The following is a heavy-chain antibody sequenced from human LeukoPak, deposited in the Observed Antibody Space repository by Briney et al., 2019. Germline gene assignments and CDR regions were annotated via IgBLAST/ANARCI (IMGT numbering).Heavy chain of an antibody. Sequence: SETLSLTCAVYGGSFSGYYWSWILQPPGKGLEWIGEINHSGSTNYNPSLKSRVTISVDTSKNQFSLKLSSVTAADTAVYYCARGIGGYDFPNWFDPWGQGTLVTVSS. V-gene: IGHV4-34*01. CDR1: GGSFSGYY. CDR3: ARGIGGYDFPNWFDP. J-gene: IGHJ5*02. D-gene: IGHD5-12*01. CDR2: INHSGST.